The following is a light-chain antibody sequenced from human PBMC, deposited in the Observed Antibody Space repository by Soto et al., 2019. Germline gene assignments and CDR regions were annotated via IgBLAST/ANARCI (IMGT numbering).Light chain of an antibody. J-gene: IGKJ1*01. CDR1: QSISTY. V-gene: IGKV3-15*01. CDR2: GAS. Sequence: EIVLTQSPATLSLSPGERATLSFRASQSISTYLAWYQQKPGQAPRLLIYGASTRATGIPARFSGSGSGTEFTLTINSLQSEDFAVYYCQQYNNWPRTFGQGTKVDI. CDR3: QQYNNWPRT.